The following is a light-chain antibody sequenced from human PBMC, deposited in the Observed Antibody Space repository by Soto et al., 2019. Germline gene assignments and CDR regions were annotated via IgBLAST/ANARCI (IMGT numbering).Light chain of an antibody. Sequence: QSVLTQPASVSGSPGQSITISCTGTSSDVGGYNYVSWYQQHQGKAPKLMIYEVTNRPSGVSNRFSGSKSGNTASLTISGLQAEDEGDYYCSSYTSSNTRYVFGTGTKLTVL. CDR3: SSYTSSNTRYV. V-gene: IGLV2-14*01. CDR1: SSDVGGYNY. J-gene: IGLJ1*01. CDR2: EVT.